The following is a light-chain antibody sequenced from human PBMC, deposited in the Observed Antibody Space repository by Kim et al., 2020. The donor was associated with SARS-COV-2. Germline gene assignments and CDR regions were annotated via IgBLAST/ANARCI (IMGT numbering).Light chain of an antibody. V-gene: IGKV3-20*01. CDR3: QQYSSSPAT. CDR2: GAS. J-gene: IGKJ1*01. CDR1: QSVSSNY. Sequence: SPGEKPTLSCRASQSVSSNYLAWYQQKPGQPPRLLIYGASSRATGIPDRFSGSGSGTDFTLTITRLEPEDFAVYYCQQYSSSPATFGQGTKVDIK.